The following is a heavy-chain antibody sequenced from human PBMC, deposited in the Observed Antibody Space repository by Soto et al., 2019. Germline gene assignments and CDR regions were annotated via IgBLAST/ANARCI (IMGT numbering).Heavy chain of an antibody. CDR1: GFTLRYNW. CDR2: IDSDGSST. CDR3: ARFGTYYDTSGFLY. J-gene: IGHJ4*02. V-gene: IGHV3-74*01. D-gene: IGHD3-22*01. Sequence: PGGSLRLSCAASGFTLRYNWMPWVRPAPGKGLEWISRIDSDGSSTNYADSVKGRFTISRDNAKNTLYLQMSSLRAEDTAVYYCARFGTYYDTSGFLYWGQGALVTVSS.